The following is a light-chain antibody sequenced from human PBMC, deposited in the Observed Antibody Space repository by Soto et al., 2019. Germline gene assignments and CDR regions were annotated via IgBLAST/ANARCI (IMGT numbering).Light chain of an antibody. CDR1: SSDVGGYNY. V-gene: IGLV2-14*01. Sequence: QSALTQPASVSGSPGQSITISCTGTSSDVGGYNYVSWYQQHPGKAPKLMIYAVTNRPSGVSNRFSGSKSGNTASLTISGLQAEDEADYYCSSYTGISTPRVEFGGGAKLTVL. J-gene: IGLJ2*01. CDR3: SSYTGISTPRVE. CDR2: AVT.